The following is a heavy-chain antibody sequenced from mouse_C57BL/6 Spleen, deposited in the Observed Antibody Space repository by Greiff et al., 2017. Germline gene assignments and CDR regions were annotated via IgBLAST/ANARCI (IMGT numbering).Heavy chain of an antibody. Sequence: QVQLQQSGPELVKPGASVKISCKASGYAFSSSWMNWVKQRPGKGLEWIGRIYPGDGDTNYNGKFKGKATLTADKSSSTAYMQLSSLTSADSAVYFCARGYYGSSYYYFDYWGQGTTLTVSS. CDR2: IYPGDGDT. CDR3: ARGYYGSSYYYFDY. V-gene: IGHV1-82*01. J-gene: IGHJ2*01. D-gene: IGHD1-1*01. CDR1: GYAFSSSW.